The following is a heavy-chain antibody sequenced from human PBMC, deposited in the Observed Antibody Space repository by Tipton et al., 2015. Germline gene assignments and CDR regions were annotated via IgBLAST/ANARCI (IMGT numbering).Heavy chain of an antibody. V-gene: IGHV3-15*07. Sequence: GSLRLSCAASGFSFSNAWMNWVRQAPGKGLEWVGRIKSKTYGGTIDYAAPVKGRFTISTDDSKNTLYLQMNSLKAEDTAVYYCTTDPSPPGSGSNSVYWGQGTLVTVSS. D-gene: IGHD6-25*01. CDR2: IKSKTYGGTI. J-gene: IGHJ4*02. CDR1: GFSFSNAW. CDR3: TTDPSPPGSGSNSVY.